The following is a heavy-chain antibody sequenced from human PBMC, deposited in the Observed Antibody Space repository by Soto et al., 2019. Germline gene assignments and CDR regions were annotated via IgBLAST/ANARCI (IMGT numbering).Heavy chain of an antibody. D-gene: IGHD5-18*01. CDR3: ARDHPHSYGVYYFDY. CDR2: IYHSGST. V-gene: IGHV4-4*02. CDR1: GGSISSSNW. Sequence: PSETLSLTCAVSGGSISSSNWWSWVRQPPGKGLEWIGEIYHSGSTYYNPSLKSRVTISVDKSKNQFSLKLSSVTAADTAVYYCARDHPHSYGVYYFDYWGQGTPVTVSS. J-gene: IGHJ4*02.